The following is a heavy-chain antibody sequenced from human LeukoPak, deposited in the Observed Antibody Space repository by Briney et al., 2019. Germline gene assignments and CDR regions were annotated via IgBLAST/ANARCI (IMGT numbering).Heavy chain of an antibody. CDR3: ARGAGYSSSWYSYQEVAFDY. Sequence: SVKVSCKASGGTISSYAISWVRQAPGQGLEWMGGIIPIFDTANYAQKFQGRVTITADKSTSTAYMELSSLRSEDTAVYYCARGAGYSSSWYSYQEVAFDYWGQGTLVTVSS. CDR1: GGTISSYA. J-gene: IGHJ4*02. V-gene: IGHV1-69*06. CDR2: IIPIFDTA. D-gene: IGHD6-13*01.